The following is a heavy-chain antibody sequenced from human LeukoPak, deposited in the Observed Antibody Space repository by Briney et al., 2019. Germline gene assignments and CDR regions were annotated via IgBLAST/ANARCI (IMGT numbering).Heavy chain of an antibody. CDR2: ISSSGSTI. V-gene: IGHV3-11*01. CDR1: GFTFSDYY. J-gene: IGHJ3*01. D-gene: IGHD4-23*01. CDR3: ARDPPPTTVVTGSL. Sequence: GGSLRLSCAASGFTFSDYYMSWIRQAPGKGLEWVSYISSSGSTIYYAGSVKGRFTISRDNAKNSLYLQMNSLRAEDTAVYYCARDPPPTTVVTGSLWGQGTMVTVSS.